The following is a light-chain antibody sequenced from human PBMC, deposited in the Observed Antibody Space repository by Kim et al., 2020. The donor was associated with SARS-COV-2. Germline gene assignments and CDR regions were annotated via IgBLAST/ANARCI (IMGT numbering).Light chain of an antibody. CDR1: SLRTYY. Sequence: SSELTQDPAVSVALGQTVRITCQGDSLRTYYASWYQQKPGQAPVLVIYGKNNRPSGIPDRFSDSSSGNTASLTITGAQAEDEADYYCNSRDSSGNHRFGG. V-gene: IGLV3-19*01. J-gene: IGLJ2*01. CDR3: NSRDSSGNHR. CDR2: GKN.